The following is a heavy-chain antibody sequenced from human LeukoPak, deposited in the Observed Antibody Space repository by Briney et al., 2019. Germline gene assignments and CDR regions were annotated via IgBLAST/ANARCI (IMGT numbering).Heavy chain of an antibody. J-gene: IGHJ4*02. Sequence: GGSLRLSCAASGLTVSSDYMSWVRQAPGEGLEWVSVIYSGGSTYYAVSVKGRFTISRDNSENTLSLQMNNLRVEDTAVYYCARGGGAFCGGDCYRNFDYWGQGTLVTVSS. V-gene: IGHV3-66*02. CDR1: GLTVSSDY. CDR2: IYSGGST. D-gene: IGHD2-21*02. CDR3: ARGGGAFCGGDCYRNFDY.